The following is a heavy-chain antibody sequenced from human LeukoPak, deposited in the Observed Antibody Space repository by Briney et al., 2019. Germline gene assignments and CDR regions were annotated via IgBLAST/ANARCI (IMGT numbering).Heavy chain of an antibody. CDR1: GGSISSGGYY. Sequence: PSETLSLTCTVSGGSISSGGYYWSWIRQHPGKGLEWTGYIYYSGSTYYNPSLKSRVTISVDTSKNQFSLKLSSVTAADTAVYYCARGSCSGGSCYSPYYGMDVWGQGTTVTVSS. V-gene: IGHV4-31*03. CDR2: IYYSGST. J-gene: IGHJ6*02. D-gene: IGHD2-15*01. CDR3: ARGSCSGGSCYSPYYGMDV.